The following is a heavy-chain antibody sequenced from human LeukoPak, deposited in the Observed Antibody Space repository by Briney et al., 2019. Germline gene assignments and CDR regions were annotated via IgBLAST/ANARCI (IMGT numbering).Heavy chain of an antibody. D-gene: IGHD2-15*01. CDR2: INPNSGGT. J-gene: IGHJ6*02. V-gene: IGHV1-2*02. Sequence: ASVKVSFKASGYTFTGYYMHWVRQAPGQGLEWMGWINPNSGGTNYAQKFQGRVTMTRDTSISTAYMELSRLRSDDTAVYYCARDIVVVVPTYGMDVWGQGTTVTVSS. CDR3: ARDIVVVVPTYGMDV. CDR1: GYTFTGYY.